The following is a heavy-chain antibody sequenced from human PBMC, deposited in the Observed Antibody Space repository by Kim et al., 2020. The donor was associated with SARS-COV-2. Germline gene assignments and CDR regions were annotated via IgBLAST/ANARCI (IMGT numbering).Heavy chain of an antibody. V-gene: IGHV3-74*03. CDR1: GFTMSRYW. D-gene: IGHD6-19*01. CDR2: INSDGRTT. CDR3: ARDLYSGWPLTGY. Sequence: GGSLRLSCAASGFTMSRYWMHWVRQAPGKGLVCVSHINSDGRTTKYADSVKGRFTISRDNAKSTLYLQMNSLRAEDTAVYYCARDLYSGWPLTGYWGQG. J-gene: IGHJ4*02.